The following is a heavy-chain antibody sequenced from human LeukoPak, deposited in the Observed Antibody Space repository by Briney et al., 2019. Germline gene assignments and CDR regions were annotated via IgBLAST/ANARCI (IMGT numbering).Heavy chain of an antibody. CDR2: INPSGGST. CDR1: GYTFNTYY. J-gene: IGHJ4*02. Sequence: DSVKVSCKASGYTFNTYYMHWVRQAPGHRLEWMGIINPSGGSTSYAQKFQGRVTMTRDTSTSTVYMELSSLTSEDTAVYFCARDPSSGGIAARFDYWGQGTLVTVSS. V-gene: IGHV1-46*02. CDR3: ARDPSSGGIAARFDY. D-gene: IGHD6-6*01.